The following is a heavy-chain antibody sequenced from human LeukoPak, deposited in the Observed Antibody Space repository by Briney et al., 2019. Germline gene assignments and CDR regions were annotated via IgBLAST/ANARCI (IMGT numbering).Heavy chain of an antibody. Sequence: ASVKVSCKASGYTFTSYYMHWVRQAPAQGLEWMGIINPSGGSTRYAQKFQGRVTMTRDTSTKTVYMEMSSLRSEDTAVYYCARDPLITGTTTWFDPWGQGTLVTVSS. J-gene: IGHJ5*02. CDR2: INPSGGST. CDR3: ARDPLITGTTTWFDP. CDR1: GYTFTSYY. V-gene: IGHV1-46*01. D-gene: IGHD1-7*01.